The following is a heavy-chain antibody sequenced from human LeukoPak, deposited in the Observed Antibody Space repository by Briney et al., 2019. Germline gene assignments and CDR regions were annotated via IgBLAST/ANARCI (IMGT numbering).Heavy chain of an antibody. CDR2: IYYSGST. Sequence: SETLSLTCTVSGGSISSGDYYWSWIRQPPGKGLEWIGYIYYSGSTYYNPSLKSRVTISVDTSKNQFSLKLSSVTATDTAVYYCARGGGYDYLLLDYWGQGTLVTVSS. D-gene: IGHD5-12*01. CDR1: GGSISSGDYY. J-gene: IGHJ4*02. V-gene: IGHV4-30-4*01. CDR3: ARGGGYDYLLLDY.